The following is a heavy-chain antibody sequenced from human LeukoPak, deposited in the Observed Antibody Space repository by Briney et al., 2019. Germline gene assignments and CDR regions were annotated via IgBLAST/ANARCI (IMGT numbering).Heavy chain of an antibody. CDR3: TTQTTVTTDY. D-gene: IGHD4-17*01. CDR2: IKSKADGGAI. CDR1: GFTFSNYW. J-gene: IGHJ4*02. V-gene: IGHV3-15*01. Sequence: GGSLRLSCAASGFTFSNYWMTWVRQAPGKGLEWVGRIKSKADGGAIDYAAPVKGRFTISRDDSKNTLYLQMNSLKTEDTAVYYCTTQTTVTTDYWGQGTLVTVSS.